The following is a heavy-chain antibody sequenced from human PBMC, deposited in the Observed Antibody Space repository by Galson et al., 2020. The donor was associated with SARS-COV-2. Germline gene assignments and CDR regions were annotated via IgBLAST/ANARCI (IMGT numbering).Heavy chain of an antibody. CDR2: MRGSGVST. Sequence: GESLKISCAASGFTFSSHAMSWVRQAPGEGLEWVSSMRGSGVSTNYADSVKGRFTISRDNSKNMLYLQMDSLRAEDTAVYYCVKDYYHDAGSSNPLLSLFDYWGQGTRVTVSS. CDR1: GFTFSSHA. J-gene: IGHJ4*02. CDR3: VKDYYHDAGSSNPLLSLFDY. D-gene: IGHD3-10*01. V-gene: IGHV3-23*01.